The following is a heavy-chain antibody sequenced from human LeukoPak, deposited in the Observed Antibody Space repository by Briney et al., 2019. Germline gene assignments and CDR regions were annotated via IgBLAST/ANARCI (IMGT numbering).Heavy chain of an antibody. Sequence: ASVKVSCKASGFTFSSYWMHWVRQAPGQGLEWMGVINPRGDEAAYAQKFQGRVTITADESTSTAYMELSSLRSEDTAVYYCARESRYCSSTNCYDAFDFWGQGTMVTVSS. CDR1: GFTFSSYW. J-gene: IGHJ3*01. D-gene: IGHD2-2*01. V-gene: IGHV1-46*01. CDR3: ARESRYCSSTNCYDAFDF. CDR2: INPRGDEA.